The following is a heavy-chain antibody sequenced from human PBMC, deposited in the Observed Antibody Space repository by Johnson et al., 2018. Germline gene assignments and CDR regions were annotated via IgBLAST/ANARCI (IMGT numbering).Heavy chain of an antibody. V-gene: IGHV3-21*01. D-gene: IGHD3-10*01. J-gene: IGHJ3*02. CDR2: ISRRSRYT. CDR1: GFTFSSYS. Sequence: VRLVQSGGGLVKPGGSLRLSCAASGFTFSSYSMNWVRQAPGKGLEWVSSISRRSRYTYYAASVKGRFTISRDNAKNSLYLQMNSLRAEDTAVYYCARDYYDSGRFDAFDIWGQGTMVTVSS. CDR3: ARDYYDSGRFDAFDI.